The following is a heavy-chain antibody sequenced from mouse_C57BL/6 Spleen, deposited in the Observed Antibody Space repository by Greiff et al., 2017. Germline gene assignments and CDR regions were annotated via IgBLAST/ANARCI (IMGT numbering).Heavy chain of an antibody. D-gene: IGHD2-5*01. CDR3: ARHSNYPYYYAMDY. CDR2: IWSDGST. Sequence: QVQLKESGPGLVAPSQSLSITCTVSGFSLTSYGVHWVRQPPGKGLEWLVVIWSDGSTTYNSALKSRLSISKDNSKSQVFLKMNSLQTDDTAMYYCARHSNYPYYYAMDYWGQGTSVTVSS. V-gene: IGHV2-6-1*01. J-gene: IGHJ4*01. CDR1: GFSLTSYG.